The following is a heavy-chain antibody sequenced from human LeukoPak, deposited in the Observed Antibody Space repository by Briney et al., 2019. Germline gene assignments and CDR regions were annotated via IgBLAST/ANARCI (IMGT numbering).Heavy chain of an antibody. CDR1: GFTFINAW. J-gene: IGHJ4*02. V-gene: IGHV3-15*01. CDR2: VKAKAHGGTI. CDR3: TTDGVGVEGATYDN. D-gene: IGHD1-26*01. Sequence: GGSLRLSCAASGFTFINAWMAWVRQAPGKGLEWVGRVKAKAHGGTIEYAAPVKGRFTISRDDSKNTLYLQMNSLKTEDTAVYYCTTDGVGVEGATYDNWGQGTLVSVSS.